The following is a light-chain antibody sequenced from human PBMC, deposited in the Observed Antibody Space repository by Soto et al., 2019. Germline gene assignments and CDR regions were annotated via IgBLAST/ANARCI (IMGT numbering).Light chain of an antibody. CDR1: SSNIGSNT. Sequence: QSVLTQPPSASGTPGQRVTISCSGSSSNIGSNTVNWYQQLPGTAPKLRIYSNNQRPSGVPDRFSGSKSGTSASLAISGLQSEDEADYYCAAWDDSLNGAVFGGGTPLTVL. J-gene: IGLJ7*01. CDR3: AAWDDSLNGAV. CDR2: SNN. V-gene: IGLV1-44*01.